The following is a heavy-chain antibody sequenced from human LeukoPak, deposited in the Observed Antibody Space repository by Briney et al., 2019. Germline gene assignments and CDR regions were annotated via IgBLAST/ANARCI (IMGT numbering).Heavy chain of an antibody. V-gene: IGHV1-69*04. CDR3: ATEQPRPSHEFWSGYYLDH. CDR1: GGTFDSHA. Sequence: SVKVSCKASGGTFDSHAISWVRQAPGQGLEWMGRIFPILGVTTYAERFQARVTVTADKSTSISYMELSSLRSEDTAVYFCATEQPRPSHEFWSGYYLDHWGQGTLVTVSS. CDR2: IFPILGVT. D-gene: IGHD3-3*01. J-gene: IGHJ4*02.